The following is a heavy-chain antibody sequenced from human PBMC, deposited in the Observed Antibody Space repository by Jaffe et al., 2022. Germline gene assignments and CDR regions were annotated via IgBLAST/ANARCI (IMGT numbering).Heavy chain of an antibody. CDR2: ISSSGSTI. J-gene: IGHJ4*02. CDR3: ARDGYSGSYPPFDY. V-gene: IGHV3-48*03. D-gene: IGHD1-26*01. CDR1: GFTFSSYE. Sequence: EVQLVESGGGLVQPGGSLRLSCAASGFTFSSYEMNWVRQAPGKGLEWVSYISSSGSTIYYADSVKGRFTISRDNAKNSLYLQMNSLRAEDTAVYYCARDGYSGSYPPFDYWGQGTLVTVSS.